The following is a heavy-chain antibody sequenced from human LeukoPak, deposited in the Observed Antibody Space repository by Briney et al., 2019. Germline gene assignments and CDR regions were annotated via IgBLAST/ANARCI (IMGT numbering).Heavy chain of an antibody. J-gene: IGHJ4*02. CDR3: ARGPFSDY. CDR2: IYYSGST. D-gene: IGHD3-3*02. Sequence: SETLSLTCTVSGGSIGSYYWSWIRQPPGKGLEWIGYIYYSGSTNYNPSLKSRVTISVDTSKNQFSLKLSSVTAADTAVYYCARGPFSDYWGQGTLVTVSS. V-gene: IGHV4-59*12. CDR1: GGSIGSYY.